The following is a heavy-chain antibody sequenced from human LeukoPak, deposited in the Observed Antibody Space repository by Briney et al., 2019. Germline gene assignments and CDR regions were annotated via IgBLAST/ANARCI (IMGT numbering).Heavy chain of an antibody. V-gene: IGHV4-38-2*02. Sequence: PSETLSLTCTVSGSSISSGYYWGWIRQPPGKGLEWIASLFHSGNTYYNPPLKSRVTISVDTSKNQFSLKLSSLTAADTAVYYCARDFSYHVSGSYSHFDCWGQGILVTVSS. J-gene: IGHJ4*02. CDR3: ARDFSYHVSGSYSHFDC. CDR1: GSSISSGYY. D-gene: IGHD3-10*01. CDR2: LFHSGNT.